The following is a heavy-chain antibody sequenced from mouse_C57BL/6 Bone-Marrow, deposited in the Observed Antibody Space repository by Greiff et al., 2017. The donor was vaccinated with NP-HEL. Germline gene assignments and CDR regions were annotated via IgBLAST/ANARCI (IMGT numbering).Heavy chain of an antibody. Sequence: EVQLVESGPGLVKPSQSLSLTCSVTGYSITSGYYWNWIRQFPGNKLEWMGYISYDGSNNYNHSLKNRISLTRDTSKNQFFLKLNSVTTEDTATYYCAREDYDVWYFDVWGTGTTVTVSS. CDR1: GYSITSGYY. CDR3: AREDYDVWYFDV. CDR2: ISYDGSN. J-gene: IGHJ1*03. V-gene: IGHV3-6*01. D-gene: IGHD2-4*01.